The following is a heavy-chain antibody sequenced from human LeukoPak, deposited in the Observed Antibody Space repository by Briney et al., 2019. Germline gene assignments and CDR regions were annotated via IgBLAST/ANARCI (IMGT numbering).Heavy chain of an antibody. D-gene: IGHD6-13*01. V-gene: IGHV3-7*01. CDR2: IKQDGSEK. CDR3: AKAPFLRQLDLSS. CDR1: GFTFSSYW. Sequence: PGGSLRLSCAASGFTFSSYWMSWVRQAPGKGLEWVANIKQDGSEKYYVDSVKGRFTISRDNAKNSLYLQMNSLRAEDTAVYYCAKAPFLRQLDLSSWGQGTLVTVSS. J-gene: IGHJ4*02.